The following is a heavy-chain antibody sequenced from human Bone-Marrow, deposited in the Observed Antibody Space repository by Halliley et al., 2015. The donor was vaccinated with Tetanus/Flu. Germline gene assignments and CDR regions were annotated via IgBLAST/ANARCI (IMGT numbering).Heavy chain of an antibody. J-gene: IGHJ6*02. D-gene: IGHD4-4*01. CDR2: SGSGNIV. V-gene: IGHV3-48*03. Sequence: SGSGNIVYYAESVKGRFTISRDNAKNSLFLHLNSLRVEDTAIYYCASFPDYSLASYYYYGMDVWGRGTTVTVS. CDR3: ASFPDYSLASYYYYGMDV.